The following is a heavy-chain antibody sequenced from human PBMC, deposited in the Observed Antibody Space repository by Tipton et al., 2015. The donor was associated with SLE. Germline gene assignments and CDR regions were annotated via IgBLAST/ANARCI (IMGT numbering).Heavy chain of an antibody. CDR2: IYYSGST. Sequence: LRLSCTVSGGSISSTSYYWGWLRQPPGKGLEWIGSIYYSGSTYYNLSLKSRVTISVDTSKNQFSLRLRSATAADTAVYYCAKSVAVRPKFDNWGQGALVTVSS. CDR1: GGSISSTSYY. V-gene: IGHV4-39*07. D-gene: IGHD6-19*01. J-gene: IGHJ4*02. CDR3: AKSVAVRPKFDN.